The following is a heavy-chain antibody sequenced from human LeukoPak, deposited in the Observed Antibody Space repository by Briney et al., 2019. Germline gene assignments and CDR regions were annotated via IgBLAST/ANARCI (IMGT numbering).Heavy chain of an antibody. CDR1: GDSVSRSDSY. D-gene: IGHD3-22*01. Sequence: SETLSLTCSVSGDSVSRSDSYWDWIRQPPGKGLEWIGTIYYSGRTYYTPSLNSRVTMSVDPSNNQFSLNLSSVTAADTALYYCERRRYYDGSGYLEWGQGTLLSVSS. V-gene: IGHV4-39*01. CDR2: IYYSGRT. CDR3: ERRRYYDGSGYLE. J-gene: IGHJ1*01.